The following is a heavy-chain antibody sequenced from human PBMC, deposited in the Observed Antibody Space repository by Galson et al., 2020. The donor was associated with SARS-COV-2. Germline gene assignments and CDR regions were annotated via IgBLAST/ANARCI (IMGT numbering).Heavy chain of an antibody. V-gene: IGHV1-18*04. D-gene: IGHD3-3*01. CDR1: GYTFTSYG. Sequence: ASVKVSCKASGYTFTSYGISWVRQAPGQGLEWMGWISAYNGNTNYAQKLQGRVTMTTDTSTSTAYMELRSLRSDDTAVYYCARDREGTIFGGAGSWFGPWGQGTLVTVSS. J-gene: IGHJ5*02. CDR2: ISAYNGNT. CDR3: ARDREGTIFGGAGSWFGP.